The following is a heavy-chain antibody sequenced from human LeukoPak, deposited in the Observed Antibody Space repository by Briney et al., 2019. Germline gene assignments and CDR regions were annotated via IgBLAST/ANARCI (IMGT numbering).Heavy chain of an antibody. J-gene: IGHJ5*01. CDR2: INHSGST. Sequence: KTSETLSLTCAVYDGSFSGYYWSWIRQPPGKGLEWIGEINHSGSTNYNPSLKSRVTISVDTSKDQFSLKMRSVTAADTAVYYCARPNTWITEGFDFWGQGILVTVSS. V-gene: IGHV4-34*01. CDR1: DGSFSGYY. D-gene: IGHD3-16*01. CDR3: ARPNTWITEGFDF.